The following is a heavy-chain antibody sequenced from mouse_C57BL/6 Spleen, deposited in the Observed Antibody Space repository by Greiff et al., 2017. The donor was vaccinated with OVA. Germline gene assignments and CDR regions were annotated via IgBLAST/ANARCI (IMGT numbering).Heavy chain of an antibody. V-gene: IGHV1-5*01. D-gene: IGHD1-1*01. CDR2: IYPGNSDT. CDR1: GYTFTSYW. CDR3: TKGLLLRLDY. J-gene: IGHJ2*01. Sequence: VQLQQSGPVLARPGASVKMSCKTSGYTFTSYWMHWVKQRPGQGLEWIGAIYPGNSDTSYNQKFKGKAKLTAVTSASTAYMELSSLTNEDSAVYYCTKGLLLRLDYWGQGTTLTVSS.